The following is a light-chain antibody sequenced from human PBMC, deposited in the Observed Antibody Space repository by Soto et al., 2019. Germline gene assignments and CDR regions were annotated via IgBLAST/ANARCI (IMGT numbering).Light chain of an antibody. V-gene: IGLV1-51*01. CDR2: DND. CDR3: GTWDSTLSDV. Sequence: QSVLTQPPSVSAAPGQKVTISCSGSSSNIGNNYVSWYQHLPGAAPKLIIYDNDKRSSGIPDRFSGSKSGTSATLDITGLHTGDEADYYCGTWDSTLSDVFGTRTKLTVL. J-gene: IGLJ1*01. CDR1: SSNIGNNY.